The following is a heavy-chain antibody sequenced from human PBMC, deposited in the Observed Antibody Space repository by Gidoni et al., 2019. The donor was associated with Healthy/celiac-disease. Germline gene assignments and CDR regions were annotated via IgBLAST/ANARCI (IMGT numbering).Heavy chain of an antibody. D-gene: IGHD4-17*01. CDR1: GCTFSSYA. V-gene: IGHV3-30*04. Sequence: QVQLVESGGGVVQPGRSRRLACAATGCTFSSYAMHWVRQAPGKGLEWVAVISYDGSNKYYADSVKGRFTISRDNSKNTLYLQMNSLRAEDTAVYYCARDLPGYGDSRGWFDPWGQGTLVTVSS. J-gene: IGHJ5*02. CDR2: ISYDGSNK. CDR3: ARDLPGYGDSRGWFDP.